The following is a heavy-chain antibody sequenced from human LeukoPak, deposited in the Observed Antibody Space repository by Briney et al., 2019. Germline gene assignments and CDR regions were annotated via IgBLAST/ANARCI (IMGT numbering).Heavy chain of an antibody. CDR3: TRSLGVVIHGGMDV. J-gene: IGHJ6*02. D-gene: IGHD3-3*01. V-gene: IGHV4-59*01. CDR1: GGSISSYY. Sequence: SETLSLTCTVSGGSISSYYWSWIRQSPGKGLEWIGNIYYSGSTNYNPSLKSRVTMSVDTSKNQFSLKLSSVTAADTAVYYCTRSLGVVIHGGMDVWGQGTTVTVSS. CDR2: IYYSGST.